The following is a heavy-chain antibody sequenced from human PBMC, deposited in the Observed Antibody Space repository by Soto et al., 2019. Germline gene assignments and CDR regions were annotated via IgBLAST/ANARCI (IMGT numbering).Heavy chain of an antibody. V-gene: IGHV5-10-1*01. Sequence: GESLKISCKGSGYSFTSYWISWVRQMPGKGLEWMGRIDPSDSYTNYSPSFQGHVTISADKSISTAYLQWSSLKASDTAMYYCARHEVFDIVVVVAATPDYWGQGTLVTVSP. D-gene: IGHD2-15*01. CDR2: IDPSDSYT. J-gene: IGHJ4*02. CDR1: GYSFTSYW. CDR3: ARHEVFDIVVVVAATPDY.